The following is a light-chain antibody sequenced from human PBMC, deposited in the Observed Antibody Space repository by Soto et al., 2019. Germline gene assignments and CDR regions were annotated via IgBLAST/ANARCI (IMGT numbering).Light chain of an antibody. V-gene: IGKV3-11*01. J-gene: IGKJ3*01. CDR3: QQRTNWPRSFT. CDR1: RSVSSY. CDR2: DTS. Sequence: EIVLTQSPATLSLSPGEIATLSCRASRSVSSYLAWYQQKPGQAPRLLIYDTSKRATGIPARFSGSGSGTDFTLTISSLEPEDFAVYYCQQRTNWPRSFTFGPGTKVDIK.